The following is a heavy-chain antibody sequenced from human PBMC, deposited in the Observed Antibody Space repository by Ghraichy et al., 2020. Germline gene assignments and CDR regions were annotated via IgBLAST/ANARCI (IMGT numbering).Heavy chain of an antibody. V-gene: IGHV3-33*01. D-gene: IGHD4-17*01. J-gene: IGHJ3*02. Sequence: GGSLRLSCAASGFTFNNYGMHWVRQAPGRGLEWVAIIWYNGNNKYYADSVRGRFTISRDNSRNTVNLQMNSLRGEDTAVYYCAREMAYGSDVARSLDIWGQGTLVIVSS. CDR3: AREMAYGSDVARSLDI. CDR2: IWYNGNNK. CDR1: GFTFNNYG.